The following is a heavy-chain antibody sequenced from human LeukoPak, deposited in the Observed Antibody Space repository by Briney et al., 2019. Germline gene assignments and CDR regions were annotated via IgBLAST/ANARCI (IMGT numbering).Heavy chain of an antibody. CDR2: ISGSGART. J-gene: IGHJ1*01. CDR1: GFTFSSYA. V-gene: IGHV3-23*01. D-gene: IGHD6-13*01. CDR3: AKDGSLGAAGTIEYFQH. Sequence: PGRSLRLSCAASGFTFSSYAMHWVRQAPGKGLEWVSAISGSGARTFYADSVRGRFTISRDNSKNTLYLQMNSLRAEDTAVYYCAKDGSLGAAGTIEYFQHWGQGTLVTVSS.